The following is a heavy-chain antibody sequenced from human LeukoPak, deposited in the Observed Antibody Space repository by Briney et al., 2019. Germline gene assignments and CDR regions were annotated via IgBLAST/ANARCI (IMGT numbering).Heavy chain of an antibody. CDR2: IYYSGST. CDR1: GGSLSSSSYY. V-gene: IGHV4-39*07. D-gene: IGHD3-22*01. J-gene: IGHJ3*02. Sequence: PSETLSLTCTVSGGSLSSSSYYWGWVRQPPGKGMEWLGSIYYSGSTSYNPSLKSRVTISVDTSKNQFSLKLSSVTAADTAVYYCARGDSMYYYDSGAFDIWGQGTMVTVSS. CDR3: ARGDSMYYYDSGAFDI.